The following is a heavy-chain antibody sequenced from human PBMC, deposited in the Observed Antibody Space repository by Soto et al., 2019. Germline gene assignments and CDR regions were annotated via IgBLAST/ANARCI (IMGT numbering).Heavy chain of an antibody. Sequence: PGGSLRLSCTAPRFTFGRNWMHWDRQAPGKGLLWGSDINVDGTETWYADSVKGRFTISRDNDKKTLSLHMTGLRVDDTGVYYCPRDKGVRLTNYCMAVWGQGTTVTVSS. CDR2: INVDGTET. J-gene: IGHJ6*02. V-gene: IGHV3-74*01. CDR3: PRDKGVRLTNYCMAV. CDR1: RFTFGRNW. D-gene: IGHD3-16*01.